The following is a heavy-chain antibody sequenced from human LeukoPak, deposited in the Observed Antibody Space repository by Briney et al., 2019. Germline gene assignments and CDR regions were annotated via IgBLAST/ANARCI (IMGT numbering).Heavy chain of an antibody. J-gene: IGHJ5*02. Sequence: PSETLSLTCTVSGGSISSSSYYWGWIRQPPGKGLEWIGSIYYSGSTYYTPSLKSRVTISVDTSKNQFSLKLSSVTAADTAVYYCARSSGYSSSGGLNWFDTWGQGTLVTVSS. V-gene: IGHV4-39*01. CDR3: ARSSGYSSSGGLNWFDT. CDR2: IYYSGST. CDR1: GGSISSSSYY. D-gene: IGHD6-13*01.